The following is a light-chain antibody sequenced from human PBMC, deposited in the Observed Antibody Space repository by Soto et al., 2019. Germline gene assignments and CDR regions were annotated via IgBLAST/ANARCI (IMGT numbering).Light chain of an antibody. J-gene: IGKJ1*01. Sequence: EIVMTQSPATLSVSPGEGASLSCRASQSVSSNLAWYQQKPGQAPRLLIFGASTRATGFPARFSGSRSGTEFTLTIRSLQSEDFAVYYCQQYDNWPETFGQGTKVEIK. CDR2: GAS. CDR3: QQYDNWPET. V-gene: IGKV3-15*01. CDR1: QSVSSN.